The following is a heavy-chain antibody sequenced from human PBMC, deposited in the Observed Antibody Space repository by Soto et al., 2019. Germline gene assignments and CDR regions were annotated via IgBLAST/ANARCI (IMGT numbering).Heavy chain of an antibody. J-gene: IGHJ2*01. D-gene: IGHD2-21*02. Sequence: SVKVSCKASGYTFTSYGISWVRQAPGQGLEWMGGIIPIFGTANYAQKFQGRVTITADESTSTAYMELSSLRSEDTAVYYCARVESCGGDCTSYWYFDLWGRGTLVTVSS. CDR2: IIPIFGTA. CDR1: GYTFTSYG. V-gene: IGHV1-69*13. CDR3: ARVESCGGDCTSYWYFDL.